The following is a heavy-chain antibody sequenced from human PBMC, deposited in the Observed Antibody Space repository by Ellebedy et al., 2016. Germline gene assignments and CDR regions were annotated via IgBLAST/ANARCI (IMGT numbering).Heavy chain of an antibody. Sequence: SETLSLTCTVSGGSISSSSYYWGWIRQPPGKGLEWIGSIYYGGSTYYNPSLKSRVTISVDTSKNQFSLKLSSVTAADTAVYYCARHPLEWLVGPMYFDYWGQGTLVTVSS. CDR2: IYYGGST. V-gene: IGHV4-39*01. CDR3: ARHPLEWLVGPMYFDY. D-gene: IGHD6-19*01. CDR1: GGSISSSSYY. J-gene: IGHJ4*02.